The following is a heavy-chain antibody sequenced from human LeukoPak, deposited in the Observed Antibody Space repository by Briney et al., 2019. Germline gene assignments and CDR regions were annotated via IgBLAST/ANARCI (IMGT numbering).Heavy chain of an antibody. D-gene: IGHD1/OR15-1a*01. CDR1: GFTFSNYA. J-gene: IGHJ4*02. CDR2: MSYDGSYK. V-gene: IGHV3-30*04. CDR3: ARNKGFDY. Sequence: GRSLRLSCAASGFTFSNYAMHWVRQAPGKGLEWVTVMSYDGSYKFYADSVKGRFTISRDNSKNTPYLQMNSLRAEDTAVYYCARNKGFDYWGQGTLVTVSS.